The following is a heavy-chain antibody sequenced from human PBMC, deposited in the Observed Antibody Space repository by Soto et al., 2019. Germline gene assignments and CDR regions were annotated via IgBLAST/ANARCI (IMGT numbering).Heavy chain of an antibody. CDR2: ISSSSSTI. Sequence: EVQLVESGGGLVQPGGSLRLSCAASGFTFNSYSMNWVRQAPGKGLEWVSYISSSSSTIYYADSVKGRFTISRDNAKNSLHLQMNSLRDEDTAVYYCARAGYYGSGILLWGQGTLVTVSS. CDR1: GFTFNSYS. CDR3: ARAGYYGSGILL. D-gene: IGHD3-10*01. V-gene: IGHV3-48*02. J-gene: IGHJ4*02.